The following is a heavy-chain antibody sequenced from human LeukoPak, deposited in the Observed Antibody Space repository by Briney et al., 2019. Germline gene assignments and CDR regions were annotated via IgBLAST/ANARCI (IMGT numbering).Heavy chain of an antibody. J-gene: IGHJ4*02. Sequence: GESLKISCKGSGYSFTSYCIGWVRQMPGKGLEWMSIIYPGDSDTRYNPSFQGQVTISTDKSNSTAYLQWRSLKASDNAMYFCAGHIVAEEYYFDCWGQGTLVTVSS. CDR3: AGHIVAEEYYFDC. V-gene: IGHV5-51*01. D-gene: IGHD5-12*01. CDR1: GYSFTSYC. CDR2: IYPGDSDT.